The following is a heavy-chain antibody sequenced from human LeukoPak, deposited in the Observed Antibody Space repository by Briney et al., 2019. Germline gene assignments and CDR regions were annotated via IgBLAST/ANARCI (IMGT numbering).Heavy chain of an antibody. CDR3: ARVNYDFWSGYYYYYYYYYMDV. J-gene: IGHJ6*03. Sequence: PSETLSLTCTVSGGSISSHYWSWIRQPPGKGLEWIGYIYYSGSTNYNPSLKSRVTISVDTSKNQFSPKLSSVTAADTAVYYCARVNYDFWSGYYYYYYYYYMDVWGKGTTVTVSS. CDR1: GGSISSHY. V-gene: IGHV4-59*11. D-gene: IGHD3-3*01. CDR2: IYYSGST.